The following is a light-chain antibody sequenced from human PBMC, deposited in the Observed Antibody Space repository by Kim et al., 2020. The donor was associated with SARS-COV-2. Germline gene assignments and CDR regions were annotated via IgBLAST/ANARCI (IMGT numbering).Light chain of an antibody. J-gene: IGKJ1*01. Sequence: LSPGERVTSSWRASQTISRYFAWFQQKPGQTPRLLISDSSNRATGIPARFSGSGSGTDFTLTISSLEPEDFAVYYCQQRSNWPWTFGQGTKVDIK. V-gene: IGKV3-11*01. CDR2: DSS. CDR3: QQRSNWPWT. CDR1: QTISRY.